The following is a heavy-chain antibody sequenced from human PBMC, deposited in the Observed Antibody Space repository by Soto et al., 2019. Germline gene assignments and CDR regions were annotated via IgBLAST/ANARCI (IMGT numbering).Heavy chain of an antibody. Sequence: GGSLRLSCAASGFTFSSYAMSWVRQAPGKGLEWVSAFSGSGGSTYYADSVKGRFTISRDNSKNTLYLQMNSLRAEDTAVYYCAKEPPTYYDFWSGYSQDTYGMDVWGQGTTVTVSS. V-gene: IGHV3-23*01. CDR2: FSGSGGST. CDR3: AKEPPTYYDFWSGYSQDTYGMDV. D-gene: IGHD3-3*01. J-gene: IGHJ6*02. CDR1: GFTFSSYA.